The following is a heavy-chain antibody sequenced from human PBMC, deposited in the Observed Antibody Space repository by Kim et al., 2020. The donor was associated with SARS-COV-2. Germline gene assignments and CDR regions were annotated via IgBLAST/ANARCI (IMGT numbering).Heavy chain of an antibody. CDR3: ARARKPGYYYYYGMDV. J-gene: IGHJ6*02. V-gene: IGHV3-11*01. Sequence: GGSLRLSCAASGFTFSDYYMSWIRQAPGKGLEWVSYISSSGSTIYYADSVKGRFTISRDNAKNSLYLQMNSLRAEDTAVYYCARARKPGYYYYYGMDVWGQGTTVTVSS. CDR2: ISSSGSTI. CDR1: GFTFSDYY.